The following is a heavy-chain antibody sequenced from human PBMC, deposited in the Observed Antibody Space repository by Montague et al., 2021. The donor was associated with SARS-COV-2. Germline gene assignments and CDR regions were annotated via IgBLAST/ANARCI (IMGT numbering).Heavy chain of an antibody. CDR3: ARGVEWLLFNVFDY. CDR2: ISSSSSYI. V-gene: IGHV3-21*01. Sequence: SLSLSLAASGFTFSSYSMNWVRQAPGKGLEWVSSISSSSSYIYYSNSVKGRFTISRDNAKNSLYLQMNSLRAEDTAVYYCARGVEWLLFNVFDYWGQGTLVTVSS. D-gene: IGHD3-3*01. J-gene: IGHJ4*02. CDR1: GFTFSSYS.